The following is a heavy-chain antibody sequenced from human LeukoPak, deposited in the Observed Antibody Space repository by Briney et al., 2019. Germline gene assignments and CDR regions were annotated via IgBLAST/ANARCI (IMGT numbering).Heavy chain of an antibody. CDR3: ARQRLHTTARDY. Sequence: ASVKVSCKASGYTFTSYGISWVRQAPGQGLEWIGWISAYNGNTNYAQKLQGRVTMTTDTSTSTAYMELRSLRSDDTAVYYCARQRLHTTARDYWGQGTLVTVSS. J-gene: IGHJ4*02. D-gene: IGHD4-17*01. CDR1: GYTFTSYG. CDR2: ISAYNGNT. V-gene: IGHV1-18*04.